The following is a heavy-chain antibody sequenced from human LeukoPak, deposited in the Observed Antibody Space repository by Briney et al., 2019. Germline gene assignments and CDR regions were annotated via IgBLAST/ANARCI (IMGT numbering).Heavy chain of an antibody. Sequence: SETLSLTCNVSGGSINHGAYYWNWIRQHPGKGLEWIGYMYISGTTSYNPSLHSRVTMSIDKSKNRFSLKMNSVTAADSAVYYCARSEGRWFDPWGQGTLVTVSS. V-gene: IGHV4-31*03. J-gene: IGHJ5*02. CDR2: MYISGTT. CDR3: ARSEGRWFDP. CDR1: GGSINHGAYY.